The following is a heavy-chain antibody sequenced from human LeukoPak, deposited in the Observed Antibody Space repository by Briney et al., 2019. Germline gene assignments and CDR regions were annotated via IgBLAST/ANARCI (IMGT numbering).Heavy chain of an antibody. CDR3: ASSYNNSWYDY. CDR1: FASISSGGYY. D-gene: IGHD6-13*01. V-gene: IGHV4-31*03. CDR2: IFDSGNI. J-gene: IGHJ4*02. Sequence: PSETLSLTCTVSFASISSGGYYWTWIRQHPEKGQEWIGYIFDSGNIYYNPSLKSRLTISVDTSENQFSLKLTSVTAADTAIYYCASSYNNSWYDYWGQGILVTVSS.